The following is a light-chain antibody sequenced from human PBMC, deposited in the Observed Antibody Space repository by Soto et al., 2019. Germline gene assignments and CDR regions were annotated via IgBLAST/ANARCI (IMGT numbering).Light chain of an antibody. Sequence: DIQMTQSPSTLSASVGDRVTITCRASQSISSWLAWYQQKPGKAPNLLIYDVSNLESGVPSRFSGSGSGTEFTLTISSLQADDFATYYCQQYNSYGTFGQGTKVDIK. CDR2: DVS. CDR3: QQYNSYGT. V-gene: IGKV1-5*01. J-gene: IGKJ1*01. CDR1: QSISSW.